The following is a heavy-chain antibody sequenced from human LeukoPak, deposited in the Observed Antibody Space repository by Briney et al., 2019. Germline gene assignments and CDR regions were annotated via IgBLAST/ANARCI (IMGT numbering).Heavy chain of an antibody. CDR1: GGSISSGVYY. CDR3: AREFYLAVAYRPSEGRYFDL. D-gene: IGHD6-19*01. CDR2: ISTRVNP. V-gene: IGHV4-61*02. Sequence: PSQTLSLTRTVSGGSISSGVYYWNWIRRPAGKGLEWIGRISTRVNPNYNPSLKSRLTISVDTSNTQFSLKLSSVTAADTAVYYCAREFYLAVAYRPSEGRYFDLWGRGTLVTVSS. J-gene: IGHJ2*01.